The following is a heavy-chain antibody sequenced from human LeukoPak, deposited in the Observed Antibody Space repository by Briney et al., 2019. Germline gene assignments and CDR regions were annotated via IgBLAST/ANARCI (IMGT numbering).Heavy chain of an antibody. J-gene: IGHJ1*01. CDR2: ITGSRGRT. CDR3: GKDPNGDYFGDFQFQR. Sequence: PGGSLRLSCAASGFTLSNYGMVWVRQAPGKGLEWLSAITGSRGRTYYADSVKGRFTISRDNSKNILYLQMNNLRGEDTAVYYCGKDPNGDYFGDFQFQRWGQGTLVTVSS. D-gene: IGHD4-17*01. CDR1: GFTLSNYG. V-gene: IGHV3-23*01.